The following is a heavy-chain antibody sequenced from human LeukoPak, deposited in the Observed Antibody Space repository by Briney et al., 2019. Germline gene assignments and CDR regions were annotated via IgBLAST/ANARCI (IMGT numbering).Heavy chain of an antibody. J-gene: IGHJ3*02. CDR3: ASESGSYNDAFDI. D-gene: IGHD1-26*01. CDR2: IIPILGIA. Sequence: SVKVSCKASGGTFSSYTISRVRQAPGQGLEWMGRIIPILGIANYAQKFQGRVTITADKSTSTAYMELSSLRSEDTAVYYCASESGSYNDAFDIRGQGTMVTVSS. CDR1: GGTFSSYT. V-gene: IGHV1-69*02.